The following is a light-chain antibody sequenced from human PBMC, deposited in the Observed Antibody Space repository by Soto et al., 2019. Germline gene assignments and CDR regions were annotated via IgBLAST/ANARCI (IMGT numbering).Light chain of an antibody. CDR1: QSVSSNY. Sequence: EIVLTQSPGTLSLSPGDRATLSCRANQSVSSNYLAWYQQKSGQAPRLLIYRASSRATGIPDRISGSGSGTDFTLSISRLEPEDFAVYYCQQYGTSPFTFGPGTKVDIK. J-gene: IGKJ3*01. CDR2: RAS. V-gene: IGKV3-20*01. CDR3: QQYGTSPFT.